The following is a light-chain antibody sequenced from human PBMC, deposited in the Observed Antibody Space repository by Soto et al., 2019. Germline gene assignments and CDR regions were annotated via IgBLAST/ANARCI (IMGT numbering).Light chain of an antibody. CDR2: GAS. V-gene: IGKV3-20*01. CDR3: QQCGSLLWT. J-gene: IGKJ1*01. Sequence: EVVLTQSPGTLSLCPGERATLSCRASQGVSRNSFAWYQQKPGQAPRLLIYGASNRAIGIPDRFSGSGSGTDFNLTISRLEPEDFAVYYCQQCGSLLWTFGQGTKVDI. CDR1: QGVSRNS.